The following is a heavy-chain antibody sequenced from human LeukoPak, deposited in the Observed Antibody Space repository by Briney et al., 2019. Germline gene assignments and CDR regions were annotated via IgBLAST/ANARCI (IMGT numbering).Heavy chain of an antibody. CDR1: GFTISRDS. CDR3: VRDNPRCCGVVPVNIDDY. CDR2: ISYDSAIK. D-gene: IGHD2-15*01. J-gene: IGHJ4*02. Sequence: GGSLRLSCAASGFTISRDSMNWVRQAPGKGLEWISYISYDSAIKYYADSVRGRFTISRDNAKNSLSLQIHSLRAEDTAVYYCVRDNPRCCGVVPVNIDDYWGPGTLVTVSS. V-gene: IGHV3-48*01.